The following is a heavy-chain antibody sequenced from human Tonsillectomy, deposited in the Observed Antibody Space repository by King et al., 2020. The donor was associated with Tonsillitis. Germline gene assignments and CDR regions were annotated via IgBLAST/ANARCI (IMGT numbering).Heavy chain of an antibody. V-gene: IGHV3-30*04. J-gene: IGHJ4*02. D-gene: IGHD5/OR15-5a*01. CDR1: GFSFSSYA. CDR3: ARDNLGSIDY. CDR2: MSYDGSDI. Sequence: VQLVESGGGVVQPGRSLRLSCAASGFSFSSYAMHWVRQTPGKGLEGVTIMSYDGSDIQYTDSVKVRFTISRDNSKNTLYLQMNSLRPEDTAVYYCARDNLGSIDYWGQGTLVTVSS.